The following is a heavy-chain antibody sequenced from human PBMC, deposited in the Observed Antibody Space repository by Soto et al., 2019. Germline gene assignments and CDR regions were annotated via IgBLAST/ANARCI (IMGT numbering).Heavy chain of an antibody. CDR3: ARLGYCSGSYYNVEFDY. D-gene: IGHD3-10*01. CDR2: IYYSGST. J-gene: IGHJ4*02. V-gene: IGHV4-59*08. CDR1: GGSISSYY. Sequence: SETLSLTCTVSGGSISSYYWSWIRQPPGKGLEWIGYIYYSGSTNYNPSLKSRVTISVDTSKNQFSLKLSSVTAADTAVYYCARLGYCSGSYYNVEFDYWGQGTLVPVAS.